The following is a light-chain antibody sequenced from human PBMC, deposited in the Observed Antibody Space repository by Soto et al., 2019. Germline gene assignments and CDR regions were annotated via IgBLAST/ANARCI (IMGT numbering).Light chain of an antibody. J-gene: IGLJ1*01. CDR1: SSDVGGYNY. CDR2: DVS. Sequence: QSALTQPASVSGSPGQSITISCTGTSSDVGGYNYVSWYQHHPGKAPKLIIYDVSNRPSGVSNRFSGSKSGNTASLTISGLQAEDEADYYCSSYTRSNVYVFGTGTKLTVL. V-gene: IGLV2-14*03. CDR3: SSYTRSNVYV.